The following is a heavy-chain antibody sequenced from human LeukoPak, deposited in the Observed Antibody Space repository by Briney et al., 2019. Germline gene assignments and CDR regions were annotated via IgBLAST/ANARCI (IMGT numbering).Heavy chain of an antibody. D-gene: IGHD3-3*01. CDR2: IYYSGST. V-gene: IGHV4-59*01. Sequence: SETLSLTCTVSGGSISSYYWSWIRQPPGKGLEWIGYIYYSGSTNYNPSLKSRVTISVDTSKNQFSLKLSSVTAADTAVYYCASRRITIFGVVIMEDYYYYYGMDVWGQGTTVTVSS. J-gene: IGHJ6*02. CDR1: GGSISSYY. CDR3: ASRRITIFGVVIMEDYYYYYGMDV.